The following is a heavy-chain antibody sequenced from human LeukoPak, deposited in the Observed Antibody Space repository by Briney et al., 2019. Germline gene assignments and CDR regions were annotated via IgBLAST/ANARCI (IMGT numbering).Heavy chain of an antibody. CDR1: GFTLSSYS. Sequence: GGSLRLSCAASGFTLSSYSMNWVRQAPGKGLEWVSSISSSSSYIYYADSVKGRFTISRDNAKNSLYLQMNSLKTEDTAVYYCARGNSMLNWFDPWGQGTLVTVSS. CDR2: ISSSSSYI. V-gene: IGHV3-21*04. J-gene: IGHJ5*02. CDR3: ARGNSMLNWFDP. D-gene: IGHD1/OR15-1a*01.